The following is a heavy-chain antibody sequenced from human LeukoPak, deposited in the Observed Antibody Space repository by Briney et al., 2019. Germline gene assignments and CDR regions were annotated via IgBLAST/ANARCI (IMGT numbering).Heavy chain of an antibody. D-gene: IGHD1-1*01. CDR1: GFTSDDFA. CDR2: ISWDSATA. J-gene: IGHJ4*02. V-gene: IGHV3-9*02. CDR3: AKVAHNTWPFYSDS. Sequence: GRCLSPSCVASGFTSDDFAMQWVRQAPGEGLGWVAGISWDSATAGYTGSGKGRFTVSRDQPKNSPYRQANRLRADRMAFFYCAKVAHNTWPFYSDSWRQGTQVTLPS.